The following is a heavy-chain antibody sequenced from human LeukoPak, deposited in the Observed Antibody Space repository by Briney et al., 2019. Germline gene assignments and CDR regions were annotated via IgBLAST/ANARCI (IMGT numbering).Heavy chain of an antibody. CDR2: INSDGSST. V-gene: IGHV3-74*01. CDR3: ARGKMRYCSSTSCLKEPDY. Sequence: PGGSLRLSCAASGFTFSSYWMHWVRQAPGKGLVWVSRINSDGSSTSYADSVKGRFTISRDNAKNTLYLQMNSLRAEDTAVYYCARGKMRYCSSTSCLKEPDYWGQGTLVTVYS. J-gene: IGHJ4*02. D-gene: IGHD2-2*01. CDR1: GFTFSSYW.